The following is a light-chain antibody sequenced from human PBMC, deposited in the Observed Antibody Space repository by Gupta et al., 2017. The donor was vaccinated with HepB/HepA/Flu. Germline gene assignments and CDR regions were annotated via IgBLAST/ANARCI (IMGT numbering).Light chain of an antibody. CDR3: SSYAGSDNLI. V-gene: IGLV2-8*01. CDR2: EVS. J-gene: IGLJ2*01. CDR1: SSDIGGYNC. Sequence: QSALTQPPSASGSPGQSVTIPCTGTSSDIGGYNCVSWYQQHQGKAHKLLIYEVSKRPSGVPDRFSGSKSGITASLTVSGLKGEDEAEYYCSSYAGSDNLIFGGGTKVTL.